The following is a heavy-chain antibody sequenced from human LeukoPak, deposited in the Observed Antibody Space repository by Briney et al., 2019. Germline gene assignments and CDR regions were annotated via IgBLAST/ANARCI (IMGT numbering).Heavy chain of an antibody. D-gene: IGHD3-22*01. CDR1: GFTFSSYE. Sequence: GGSLRLSCAASGFTFSSYEMNWVRQAPGKGLEWVSYISSGGSTIYYADSVKGRFTISRDNAKNSLYLQMNSLRAEDTALYYCARGFYYYDSSGYYHTYFDYWGQGTLVTVSS. V-gene: IGHV3-48*03. CDR2: ISSGGSTI. CDR3: ARGFYYYDSSGYYHTYFDY. J-gene: IGHJ4*02.